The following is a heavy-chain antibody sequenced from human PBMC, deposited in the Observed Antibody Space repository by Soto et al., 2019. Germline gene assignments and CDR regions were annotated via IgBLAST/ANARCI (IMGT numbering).Heavy chain of an antibody. J-gene: IGHJ5*02. D-gene: IGHD2-15*01. Sequence: QVQLVQSGAEVKKPGSSVKVSCKASGGTFSSYAISWVRQAPGHGLEWMGGIIPIFGTANYAQKFQGRVTITADESTSTAYMELSSLRSEDTAVYYCARERKDIVVVVAVWFDPWGQGTLVTVSS. CDR3: ARERKDIVVVVAVWFDP. CDR1: GGTFSSYA. CDR2: IIPIFGTA. V-gene: IGHV1-69*01.